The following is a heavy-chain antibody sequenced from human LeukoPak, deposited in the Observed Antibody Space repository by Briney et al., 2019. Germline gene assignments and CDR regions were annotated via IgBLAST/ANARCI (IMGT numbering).Heavy chain of an antibody. CDR1: GGSISSSSDY. Sequence: PSETLSLTCTVSGGSISSSSDYWGWIRQPPGKGLEWIGSIYSSGSTYYNPSLKSRVTISVDTSKNQFSLKLSSVTAADTAVYYCARDGRGYSYGYDYWGQGTLVTVSS. D-gene: IGHD5-18*01. V-gene: IGHV4-39*07. CDR2: IYSSGST. CDR3: ARDGRGYSYGYDY. J-gene: IGHJ4*02.